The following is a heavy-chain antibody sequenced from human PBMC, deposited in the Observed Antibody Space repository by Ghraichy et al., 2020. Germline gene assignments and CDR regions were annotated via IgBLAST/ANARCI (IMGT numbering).Heavy chain of an antibody. Sequence: LSLTCAASGFTFSNAWMNWVRQAPGKGLEWVGRIKSKTDGGTTDYAAPVKGRFTISRDDSKNTLYLQMNSLKTEDTAVYYCSTLAISVMAGPLYYFDYWGQGTLVTVSS. V-gene: IGHV3-15*07. D-gene: IGHD5-24*01. J-gene: IGHJ4*02. CDR3: STLAISVMAGPLYYFDY. CDR2: IKSKTDGGTT. CDR1: GFTFSNAW.